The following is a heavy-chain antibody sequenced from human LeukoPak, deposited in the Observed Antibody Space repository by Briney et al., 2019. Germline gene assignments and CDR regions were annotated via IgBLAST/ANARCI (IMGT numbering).Heavy chain of an antibody. D-gene: IGHD3-10*01. CDR2: IYYSGST. V-gene: IGHV4-39*07. J-gene: IGHJ5*02. Sequence: SETLSLTCTVSGGSISSSSYYWGWIRQPPGKGLEWIGSIYYSGSTYYNPSLKSRVTISVDTSKNQFSLKLSSVTAADTAVYYCAREMIEVLWFGESPYNWFDPWGQGTLVTVSS. CDR3: AREMIEVLWFGESPYNWFDP. CDR1: GGSISSSSYY.